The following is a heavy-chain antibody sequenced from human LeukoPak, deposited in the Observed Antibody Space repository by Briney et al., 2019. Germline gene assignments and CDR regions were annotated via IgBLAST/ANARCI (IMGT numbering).Heavy chain of an antibody. Sequence: ASVKVSCKASGYTFTSYGISWVRQAPGQGLEWMGWISAYNGNTNYAQKLLGRVTMTTDTSTSTAYMELRSLRSDDTAVYYCARQYSSSWYGNWFDPWGQGTLVTVSS. CDR2: ISAYNGNT. CDR1: GYTFTSYG. V-gene: IGHV1-18*04. D-gene: IGHD6-13*01. J-gene: IGHJ5*02. CDR3: ARQYSSSWYGNWFDP.